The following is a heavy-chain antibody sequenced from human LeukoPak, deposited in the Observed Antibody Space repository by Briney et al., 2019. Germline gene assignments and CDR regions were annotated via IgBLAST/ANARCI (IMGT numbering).Heavy chain of an antibody. D-gene: IGHD4-17*01. CDR3: ARDQDYGDSYFDY. J-gene: IGHJ4*02. Sequence: PGGSLRLSCAASGFTFSSYAMSWVRQAPGKGLEWVSSISSSSSYIYYADSVKGRFTISRDNAKNSLYLQMNSLRAEDTAVYYCARDQDYGDSYFDYWGQGTLVTVSS. V-gene: IGHV3-21*01. CDR1: GFTFSSYA. CDR2: ISSSSSYI.